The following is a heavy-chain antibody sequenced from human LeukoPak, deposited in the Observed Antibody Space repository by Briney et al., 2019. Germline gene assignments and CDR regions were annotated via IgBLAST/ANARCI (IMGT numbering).Heavy chain of an antibody. V-gene: IGHV4-59*08. CDR2: IYYSGST. CDR3: ARHVEQGWFDP. J-gene: IGHJ5*02. Sequence: SETLSLTCTVSGGSISSYYWSWIRQPPGKGLEWIGYIYYSGSTNYNPSLKSRVTISVDTSKNQFSLKLSSVTAADTAVYYCARHVEQGWFDPWGQGTLVTVSS. D-gene: IGHD1-26*01. CDR1: GGSISSYY.